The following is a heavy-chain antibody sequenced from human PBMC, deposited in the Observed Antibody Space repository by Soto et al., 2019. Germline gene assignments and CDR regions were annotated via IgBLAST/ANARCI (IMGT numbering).Heavy chain of an antibody. CDR3: VRTSSY. J-gene: IGHJ4*02. D-gene: IGHD2-2*01. CDR1: GFAVNSDY. V-gene: IGHV3-53*01. Sequence: VQLVTAGGGLIQPGGSLRLSCAASGFAVNSDYMSWVRQAPGKGLEWVSVIFGGGTTFYSDSVRGRFIISRDNSKNTVYLQMNRLRAGDTAVYYCVRTSSYWGQGTLVTVSS. CDR2: IFGGGTT.